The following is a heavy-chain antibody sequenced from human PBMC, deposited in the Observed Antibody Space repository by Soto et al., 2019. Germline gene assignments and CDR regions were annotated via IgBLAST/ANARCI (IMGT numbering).Heavy chain of an antibody. D-gene: IGHD6-13*01. CDR2: INHSGST. Sequence: SETLSLTCAVYGGSFSGYYWSWIRQPPGKGLEWIGEINHSGSTNYNPSLKSRVTISVDTSKNQFSLKLSSVTAADTAVYYCARERYSSSWYLGKDFDYWGQGTLVTVSS. CDR3: ARERYSSSWYLGKDFDY. V-gene: IGHV4-34*01. J-gene: IGHJ4*02. CDR1: GGSFSGYY.